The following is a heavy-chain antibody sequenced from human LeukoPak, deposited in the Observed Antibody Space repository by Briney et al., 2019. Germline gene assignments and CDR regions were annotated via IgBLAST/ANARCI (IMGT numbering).Heavy chain of an antibody. D-gene: IGHD3-22*01. CDR1: GYTFTGYY. Sequence: ASVKVSCKTSGYTFTGYYMHWVRQAPGQGLEWMGWINPDSGGTNYAQKFQDRVTMTGDTSISTAYMELSRLTSDDTAVYYCARAPMIVVVFPPRLDYWGQGTLVTVSS. CDR3: ARAPMIVVVFPPRLDY. V-gene: IGHV1-2*02. J-gene: IGHJ4*02. CDR2: INPDSGGT.